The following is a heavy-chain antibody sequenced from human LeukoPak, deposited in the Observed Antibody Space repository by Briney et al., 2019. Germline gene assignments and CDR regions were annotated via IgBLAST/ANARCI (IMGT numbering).Heavy chain of an antibody. V-gene: IGHV4-39*01. CDR2: IYYSGST. J-gene: IGHJ4*02. CDR1: GDSVSRSDSY. Sequence: SETLSLTCSVSGDSVSRSDSYWGWIRQPPGKGLEWIGSIYYSGSTYYNPSLKSRVTISVDTSKNQCSLRLSSVTAADTAIYYCARHPAPGIAAAGRYAFDYWGQGTLVTVSS. CDR3: ARHPAPGIAAAGRYAFDY. D-gene: IGHD6-13*01.